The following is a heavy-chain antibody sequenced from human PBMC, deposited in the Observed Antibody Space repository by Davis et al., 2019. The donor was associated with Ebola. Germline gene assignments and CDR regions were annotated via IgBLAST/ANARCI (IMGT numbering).Heavy chain of an antibody. V-gene: IGHV3-7*01. J-gene: IGHJ4*02. Sequence: GESLKISCAASGFTFSSYWMSWVRQAPGKGLEWVANIKQDGSEKYYVDSVKGRFTISRDNSKNTLYLQMNSLRAEDTAVYYCARDLMEWGQGTLVTVSS. CDR1: GFTFSSYW. D-gene: IGHD3-3*01. CDR3: ARDLME. CDR2: IKQDGSEK.